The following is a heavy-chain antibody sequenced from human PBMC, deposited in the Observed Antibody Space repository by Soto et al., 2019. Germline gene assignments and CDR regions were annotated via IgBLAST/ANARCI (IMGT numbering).Heavy chain of an antibody. CDR3: ASQVTFAFDY. CDR2: VYKSGNT. D-gene: IGHD2-21*02. V-gene: IGHV4-31*03. CDR1: GGSISSGASY. J-gene: IGHJ4*02. Sequence: QVQLQESGPGLVKPSQTLSLTCTVSGGSISSGASYWTWIRQLPGKGLEWIGYVYKSGNTNYNPSHKNRVTKSIDTSTNQYSLILTSVTAADTAVYYCASQVTFAFDYWGQGTLVTVSS.